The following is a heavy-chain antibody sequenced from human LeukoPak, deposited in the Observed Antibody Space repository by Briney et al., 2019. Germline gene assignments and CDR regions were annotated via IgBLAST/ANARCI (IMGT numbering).Heavy chain of an antibody. J-gene: IGHJ5*02. V-gene: IGHV1-24*01. CDR2: FDPEDGET. CDR3: ARGPPKDFGSGSSWFDP. Sequence: GASVKVSCKVSGYTLTELSMHWVRQAPGKGLEWMGGFDPEDGETIYAQKFQGRVTMTEDTSTDTAYMELSSLRSEDTAVYYCARGPPKDFGSGSSWFDPWGQGALVTVSS. CDR1: GYTLTELS. D-gene: IGHD3-10*01.